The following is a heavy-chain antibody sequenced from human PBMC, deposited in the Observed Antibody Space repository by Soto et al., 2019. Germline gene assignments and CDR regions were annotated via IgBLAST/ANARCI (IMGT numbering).Heavy chain of an antibody. CDR3: AKDTYYYDSSGYYFGY. CDR1: GFTFSSYA. D-gene: IGHD3-22*01. CDR2: ISGSGGST. V-gene: IGHV3-23*01. Sequence: VGSLRLSCAASGFTFSSYAMSWVRQAPGKGLEWVSAISGSGGSTYYADSVKGRFTISRDNSKNTLYLQMNSLRAEDTAVYYCAKDTYYYDSSGYYFGYWGQGTLVTV. J-gene: IGHJ4*02.